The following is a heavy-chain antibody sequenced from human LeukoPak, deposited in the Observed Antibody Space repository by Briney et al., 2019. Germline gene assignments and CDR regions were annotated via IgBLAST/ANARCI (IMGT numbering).Heavy chain of an antibody. Sequence: GRSLRLSCAASGFTFSSYAMHWVRQAPGKGLEWVAVISYDGSNKYYADSVKGRFTISRVNSKNTLYLQMNSLRAEDTAVYYCARESPPYYYDSSGYSSLGGMDVWGQGTTVTVSS. CDR1: GFTFSSYA. CDR3: ARESPPYYYDSSGYSSLGGMDV. D-gene: IGHD3-22*01. J-gene: IGHJ6*02. CDR2: ISYDGSNK. V-gene: IGHV3-30-3*01.